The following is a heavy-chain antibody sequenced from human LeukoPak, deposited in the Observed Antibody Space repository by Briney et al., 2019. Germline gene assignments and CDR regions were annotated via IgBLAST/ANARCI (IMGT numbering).Heavy chain of an antibody. CDR3: AKDDDGHHHGVDH. V-gene: IGHV3-23*01. J-gene: IGHJ4*02. CDR2: IGYSAGDT. CDR1: GFTVSSYA. D-gene: IGHD4-17*01. Sequence: PGGSLRLSCAASGFTVSSYAMTWVRQAPGKGLEWVSAIGYSAGDTYYADSVKGRFTISRDNSMNTLYLQMSSLRADDTALYYCAKDDDGHHHGVDHWGQGTLATVSS.